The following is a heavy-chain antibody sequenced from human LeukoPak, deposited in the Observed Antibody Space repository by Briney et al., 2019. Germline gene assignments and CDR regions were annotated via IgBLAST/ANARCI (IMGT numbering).Heavy chain of an antibody. V-gene: IGHV4-34*01. Sequence: PSETLSLTCAVYGGSFSGYCWSWIRQPPGKGLEWIGEINQSGSTNYNPSLKSRVTISVDTSKNQFSLKLSSVTAADTAVYYCAREGVVRGVIDYWGQGTLVTVSS. CDR3: AREGVVRGVIDY. J-gene: IGHJ4*02. D-gene: IGHD3-10*01. CDR2: INQSGST. CDR1: GGSFSGYC.